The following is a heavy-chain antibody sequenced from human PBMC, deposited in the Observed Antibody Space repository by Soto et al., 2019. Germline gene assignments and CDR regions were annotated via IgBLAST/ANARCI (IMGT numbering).Heavy chain of an antibody. D-gene: IGHD3-22*01. V-gene: IGHV3-33*08. J-gene: IGHJ4*02. Sequence: WGSLILSCSASGFTFIIYAMTWVRQPPGKGLEWVAVIWYDGSNKYYADSVKGRFTISRDNSKNTLYLQMNSLRAEDTAVYYCARDYDSSGSGDDYWGQGNLVTVSS. CDR3: ARDYDSSGSGDDY. CDR2: IWYDGSNK. CDR1: GFTFIIYA.